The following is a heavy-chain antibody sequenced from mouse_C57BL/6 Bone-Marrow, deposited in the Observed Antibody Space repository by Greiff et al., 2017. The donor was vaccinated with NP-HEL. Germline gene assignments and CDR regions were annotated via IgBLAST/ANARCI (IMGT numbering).Heavy chain of an antibody. CDR2: INPSSGYT. Sequence: QVQLQQSGAELAKPGASVKLSCTASGYTFTSYWMHWVKQRPGQGLEWIGYINPSSGYTKYNQKFKDKATLTADKSSSTDYMQLRSLTYEDSAVYYCARRNDDGHYLDYGGQGTTLTVSS. D-gene: IGHD2-4*01. J-gene: IGHJ2*01. V-gene: IGHV1-7*01. CDR3: ARRNDDGHYLDY. CDR1: GYTFTSYW.